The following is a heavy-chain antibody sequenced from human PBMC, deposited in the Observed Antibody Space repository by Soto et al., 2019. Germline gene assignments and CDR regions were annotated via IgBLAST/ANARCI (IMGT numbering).Heavy chain of an antibody. D-gene: IGHD1-1*01. CDR2: ISGRGGST. CDR3: AKGMEAVLSYFDY. V-gene: IGHV3-23*01. J-gene: IGHJ4*02. CDR1: GFTFSSYA. Sequence: EVLLLESGGGLVQPGGSLRLSCSSSGFTFSSYAMSWVRQAPGKGLEWVSGISGRGGSTHYADSVKGRFTISRDNSKNTVYLQMSSLRADDTAVYYCAKGMEAVLSYFDYWGQGTLVTVSS.